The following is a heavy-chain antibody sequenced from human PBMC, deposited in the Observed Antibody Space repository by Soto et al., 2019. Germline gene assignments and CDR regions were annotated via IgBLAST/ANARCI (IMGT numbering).Heavy chain of an antibody. J-gene: IGHJ4*02. CDR3: TRDLLGYCSSTSCMPPDY. D-gene: IGHD2-2*01. V-gene: IGHV3-49*03. Sequence: GGSVRLSCTASGFTFGDYAMSWFRQAPGKGLEWVGFIRSKAYGGTTEYAASVKGRFTISRDDSKSIAYLQMNSLKTEDTAVYYCTRDLLGYCSSTSCMPPDYWGQGTLVTVSS. CDR1: GFTFGDYA. CDR2: IRSKAYGGTT.